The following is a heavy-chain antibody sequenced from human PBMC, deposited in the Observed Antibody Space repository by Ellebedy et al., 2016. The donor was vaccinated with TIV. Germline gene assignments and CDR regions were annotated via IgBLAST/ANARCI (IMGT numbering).Heavy chain of an antibody. J-gene: IGHJ3*02. V-gene: IGHV3-7*01. CDR3: ATDGSYGDYLSPTHAFVI. D-gene: IGHD4-17*01. Sequence: GGSLRLSCAASRFSFSSYWMSWVRQAPGKGLEWVANMRQDGGDKYYVDSVKGRFTISRDNAKSSLYLQMNSVRAEDTAVYYCATDGSYGDYLSPTHAFVIWGQGTMVTVSS. CDR2: MRQDGGDK. CDR1: RFSFSSYW.